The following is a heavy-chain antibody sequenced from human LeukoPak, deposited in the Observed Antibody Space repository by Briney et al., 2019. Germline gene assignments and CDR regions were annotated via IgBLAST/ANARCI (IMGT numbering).Heavy chain of an antibody. D-gene: IGHD6-19*01. J-gene: IGHJ2*01. CDR2: INQRRNT. Sequence: SETLSLACVVYGESFSGYSWSWIRQPPGKGLEWIGEINQRRNTNYNPSLKSRVTISIDTSKNQFSLKLSSVTAADTAVYYCARHGWHAWYFDLWGRGTLVTVSS. CDR1: GESFSGYS. V-gene: IGHV4-34*01. CDR3: ARHGWHAWYFDL.